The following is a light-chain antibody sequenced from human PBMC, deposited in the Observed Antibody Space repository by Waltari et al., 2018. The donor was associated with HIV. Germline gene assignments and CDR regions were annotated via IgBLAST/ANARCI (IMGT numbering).Light chain of an antibody. CDR2: WAS. CDR1: QSVLYISNNQNY. Sequence: DIVMTQSPDSLPVSLGERATLHCKSSQSVLYISNNQNYLAWYQQKPGQPPKLLIYWASTRESGVPDRFSGSGSGTDFTLTISSLQAEDVAVYYCQQYFVTPFTFGGGTKIQIK. J-gene: IGKJ4*01. CDR3: QQYFVTPFT. V-gene: IGKV4-1*01.